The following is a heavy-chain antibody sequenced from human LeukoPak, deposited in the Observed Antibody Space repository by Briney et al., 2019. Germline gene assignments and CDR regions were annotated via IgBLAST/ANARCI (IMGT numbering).Heavy chain of an antibody. CDR1: GYTFTSYG. Sequence: EASVKVSCKASGYTFTSYGISWVRQAPGQGLEWMGWISAYNGNTNYAQKLQGRVTMTTDTSTSTAYMELRSLRSDDTAVYYCARDFPPDLLLWFGEPHFDYWGQGTLVTVSS. V-gene: IGHV1-18*01. D-gene: IGHD3-10*01. CDR3: ARDFPPDLLLWFGEPHFDY. J-gene: IGHJ4*02. CDR2: ISAYNGNT.